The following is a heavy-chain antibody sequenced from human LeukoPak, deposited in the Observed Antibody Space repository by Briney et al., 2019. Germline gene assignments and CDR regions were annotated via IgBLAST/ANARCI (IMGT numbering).Heavy chain of an antibody. Sequence: SETLSLTCTVSGGSISSSSYYWSWIRQPPGKGLEWIGEINHSGSTNYNPSLKSRVTISVDTSKKQFSLKLRSVTAADTAVYYCARGRLLMWFDPWGQGTLVTVSS. CDR1: GGSISSSSYY. CDR2: INHSGST. J-gene: IGHJ5*02. CDR3: ARGRLLMWFDP. D-gene: IGHD3-16*01. V-gene: IGHV4-39*07.